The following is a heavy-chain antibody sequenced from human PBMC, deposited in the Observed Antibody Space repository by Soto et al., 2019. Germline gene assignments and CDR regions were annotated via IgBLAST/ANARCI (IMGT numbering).Heavy chain of an antibody. CDR2: ISTYNGNT. V-gene: IGHV1-18*01. CDR3: ASGLLWFGELLSMDV. J-gene: IGHJ6*02. D-gene: IGHD3-10*01. CDR1: GYTFNSYG. Sequence: QVQLVQSGAEVKKPGASVKVSCKASGYTFNSYGVSWVRQAPGQGLEWMGWISTYNGNTNYAQNLQGRVTMTTDTSTSTAYMELRSPRSDDTAVYYCASGLLWFGELLSMDVWGQGTTVTVSS.